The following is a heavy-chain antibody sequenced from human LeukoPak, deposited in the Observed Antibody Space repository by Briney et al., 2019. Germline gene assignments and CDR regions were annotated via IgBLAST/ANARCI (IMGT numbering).Heavy chain of an antibody. D-gene: IGHD3-22*01. CDR2: ISGSGGST. J-gene: IGHJ4*02. V-gene: IGHV3-23*01. CDR3: AKGAGDSSGYYPYYFDY. Sequence: PGGSLRLSCAASGFTFSSYAMSWVRQAPGKGLEWVSAISGSGGSTYYADSVKGRFTISRDNSKNTLYLQMNSLRAEDTAVYYSAKGAGDSSGYYPYYFDYWGQGTLVTVSS. CDR1: GFTFSSYA.